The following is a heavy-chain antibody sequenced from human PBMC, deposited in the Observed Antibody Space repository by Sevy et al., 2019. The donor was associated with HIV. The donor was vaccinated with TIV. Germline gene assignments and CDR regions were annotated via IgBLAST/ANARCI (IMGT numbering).Heavy chain of an antibody. CDR2: IYSGGST. D-gene: IGHD2-15*01. CDR3: ARVTCSGGSCYYYYGMDV. Sequence: GGSLRLSCAASGFTVSSNYMSWVRQAPGKGLEWVSVIYSGGSTYYADSVKGRFTISRDNSKNTLYLQMNSLRAEDTAVYYCARVTCSGGSCYYYYGMDVWGRGTTVTVSS. V-gene: IGHV3-53*01. J-gene: IGHJ6*02. CDR1: GFTVSSNY.